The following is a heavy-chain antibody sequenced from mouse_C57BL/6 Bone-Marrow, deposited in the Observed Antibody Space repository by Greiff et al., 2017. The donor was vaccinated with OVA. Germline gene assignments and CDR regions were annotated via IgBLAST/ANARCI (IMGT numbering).Heavy chain of an antibody. V-gene: IGHV1-85*01. D-gene: IGHD1-1*01. J-gene: IGHJ1*03. CDR2: IYPRGGST. CDR3: ARCGTTVVRSFDY. CDR1: GYTFTSYD. Sequence: VQLQQSGPELVKPGASVKLSCKASGYTFTSYDINWVKQRPGQGLEWIGWIYPRGGSTKYNEKFKGRATLTVDTSSNTADMELHSLTSEDSAVYFCARCGTTVVRSFDYWGTGTTVTVSS.